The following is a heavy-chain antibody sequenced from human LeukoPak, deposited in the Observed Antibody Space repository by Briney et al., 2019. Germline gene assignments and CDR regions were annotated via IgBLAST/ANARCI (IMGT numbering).Heavy chain of an antibody. V-gene: IGHV3-7*01. CDR3: ARDFRFLDDY. Sequence: PGGSLRLSCEASGFTFSNYWMTWVRQAPGKGLEWVGNIKQDGSEKYYVDSVKGRFTISRDNAKNSLYLQMNSLRAEDTAVYYCARDFRFLDDYWGQGTLVTVSS. CDR2: IKQDGSEK. J-gene: IGHJ4*02. D-gene: IGHD3-3*01. CDR1: GFTFSNYW.